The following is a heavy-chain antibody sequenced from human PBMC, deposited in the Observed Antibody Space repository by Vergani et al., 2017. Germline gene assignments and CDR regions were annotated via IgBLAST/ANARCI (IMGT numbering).Heavy chain of an antibody. V-gene: IGHV3-30*18. CDR1: GFTFSSYG. D-gene: IGHD6-19*01. Sequence: QVQLVESGEGVVQPGRSLRLSCAASGFTFSSYGMHWVRQAPGKGLEWVAVISYDGSNKYYADSVKGRFTIARDNSKNTLYLQMNSLRAEVTAVYYCAKEYSSGWPPLFEDYWGQGTLVTVSS. CDR2: ISYDGSNK. CDR3: AKEYSSGWPPLFEDY. J-gene: IGHJ4*02.